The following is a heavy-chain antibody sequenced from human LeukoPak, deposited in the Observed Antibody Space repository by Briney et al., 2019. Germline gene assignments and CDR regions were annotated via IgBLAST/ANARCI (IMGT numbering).Heavy chain of an antibody. J-gene: IGHJ6*04. CDR2: INPSGGST. Sequence: ASVKVSCKASGYTFTSYYMHGVRQAPGQGLEWMGIINPSGGSTSYAQKFQGRVTMTRDTSTSTVYMELSSLRSEDTAVYYCARDIVVVPAAYSLGMDVWGKGTTVTVSS. CDR3: ARDIVVVPAAYSLGMDV. CDR1: GYTFTSYY. D-gene: IGHD2-2*01. V-gene: IGHV1-46*01.